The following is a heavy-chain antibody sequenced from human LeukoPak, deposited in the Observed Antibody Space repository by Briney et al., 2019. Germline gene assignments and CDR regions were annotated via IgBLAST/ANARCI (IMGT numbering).Heavy chain of an antibody. CDR2: IKQDGSEK. CDR1: GFTFSNYW. J-gene: IGHJ3*01. Sequence: GGSLRLSCAASGFTFSNYWMCWVRQAPGKGLEWVANIKQDGSEKYYVDSVKGRFTVSRDNAKNSVYLQMNSLRAEDTALYYCAGTDAGAFDLWGQGTMVTVSS. CDR3: AGTDAGAFDL. V-gene: IGHV3-7*01.